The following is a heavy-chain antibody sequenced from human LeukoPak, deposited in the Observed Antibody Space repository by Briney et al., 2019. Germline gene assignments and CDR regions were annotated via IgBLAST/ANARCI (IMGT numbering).Heavy chain of an antibody. Sequence: RGSLRLSCAASGFTFSSYSMNWVRQAPGKGLEWVSYISSSSSTIYYADSVKGRFTISRDNAKNSLYLQMNSLRAEDTAVYYCAGDPQVGYCSSGSCYLTYWGQGTLVTVSS. D-gene: IGHD2-15*01. J-gene: IGHJ4*02. CDR2: ISSSSSTI. CDR1: GFTFSSYS. CDR3: AGDPQVGYCSSGSCYLTY. V-gene: IGHV3-48*04.